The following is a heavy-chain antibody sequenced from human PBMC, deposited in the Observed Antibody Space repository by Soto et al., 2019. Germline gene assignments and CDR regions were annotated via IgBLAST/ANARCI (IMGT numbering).Heavy chain of an antibody. CDR1: GGSISSGDYY. CDR2: IYYSGST. D-gene: IGHD2-2*01. V-gene: IGHV4-30-4*01. Sequence: SETLSLTCTVSGGSISSGDYYWSWIRQPPGKGLEWIGYIYYSGSTYYNPSLKSRVTISVDTSKNQFSLKPSSVTAADTAVYYCAGGDCSSTSCSWFDPWGQGTLVTVSS. J-gene: IGHJ5*02. CDR3: AGGDCSSTSCSWFDP.